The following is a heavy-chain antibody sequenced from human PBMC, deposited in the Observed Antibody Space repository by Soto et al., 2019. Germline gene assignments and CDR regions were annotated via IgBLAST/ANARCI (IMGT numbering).Heavy chain of an antibody. V-gene: IGHV4-34*01. CDR1: GGSFSGYY. Sequence: PSETLSLTCAVYGGSFSGYYWSWIRQPPGKGLEWIGEINHSGSTNYNPSLKSRVTISVDTSKNQFSLKLSSVTAVDTAVYYCARDLGHRYYDFWSGYRGQEKWWVPDAFDIWGQGTMVTVSS. CDR2: INHSGST. J-gene: IGHJ3*02. D-gene: IGHD3-3*01. CDR3: ARDLGHRYYDFWSGYRGQEKWWVPDAFDI.